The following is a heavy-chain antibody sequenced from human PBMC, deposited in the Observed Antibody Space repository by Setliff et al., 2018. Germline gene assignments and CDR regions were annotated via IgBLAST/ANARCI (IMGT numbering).Heavy chain of an antibody. CDR3: ARGGYSYGHHYYYYMDV. CDR1: GGSFSGYY. Sequence: SETLSLTCAVYGGSFSGYYWSWIRQPPGKGLEWIGEINHSGSTNYNPSLKSRVTISVDTSKNQFSLKLSSVAAADTAVCYCARGGYSYGHHYYYYMDVWGKGTTVTVSS. V-gene: IGHV4-34*01. J-gene: IGHJ6*03. CDR2: INHSGST. D-gene: IGHD5-18*01.